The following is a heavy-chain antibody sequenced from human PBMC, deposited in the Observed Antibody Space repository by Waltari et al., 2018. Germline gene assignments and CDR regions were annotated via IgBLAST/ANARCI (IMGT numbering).Heavy chain of an antibody. CDR2: FDPEDGET. CDR1: GYTLTELS. Sequence: QVQLVPSGAEVKKPGASVKVSCKVSGYTLTELSMHWVRQAPGNGLEWMGGFDPEDGETIYAQKFQGRVTMTEDTSTDPAYMELSSLRSEDTAVYYCATAHPYSSSWQIDYWGQGTLVTVSS. V-gene: IGHV1-24*01. J-gene: IGHJ4*02. D-gene: IGHD6-13*01. CDR3: ATAHPYSSSWQIDY.